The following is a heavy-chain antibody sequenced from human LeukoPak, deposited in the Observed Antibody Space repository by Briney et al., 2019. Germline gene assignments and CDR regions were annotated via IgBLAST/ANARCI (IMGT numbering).Heavy chain of an antibody. CDR2: ISSSSSTI. V-gene: IGHV3-48*04. D-gene: IGHD3-10*01. CDR3: ARDYPRYYASDYFYYMDV. J-gene: IGHJ6*03. CDR1: GFTFSSYS. Sequence: PGGSLRLSCAASGFTFSSYSMNWVRQAPGKGLEWVSYISSSSSTIYYADSVKGRFTISRDNAKNSLYLQMNSLRAEDTAVYYCARDYPRYYASDYFYYMDVWGKGTTVTVSS.